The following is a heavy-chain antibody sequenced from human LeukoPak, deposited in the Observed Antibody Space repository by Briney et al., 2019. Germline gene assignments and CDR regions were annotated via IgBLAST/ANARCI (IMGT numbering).Heavy chain of an antibody. D-gene: IGHD6-13*01. CDR2: IYYSGST. Sequence: SETLSLTCTVSGGSISSYYWSWIRQPPGKGLEWIGYIYYSGSTNYNPSLKSRVTISVDTSKNQFSLKLSSVTAADTAVYYCARGGGTTSSSWYAFGYWGQGTLVTVSS. CDR1: GGSISSYY. J-gene: IGHJ4*02. CDR3: ARGGGTTSSSWYAFGY. V-gene: IGHV4-59*01.